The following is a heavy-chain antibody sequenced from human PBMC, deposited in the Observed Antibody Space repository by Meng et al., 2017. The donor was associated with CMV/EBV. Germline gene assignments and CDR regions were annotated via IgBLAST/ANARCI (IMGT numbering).Heavy chain of an antibody. CDR3: ARTYYDFWSGYYGADAFDI. V-gene: IGHV1-2*02. CDR1: GYTFTGYY. J-gene: IGHJ3*02. D-gene: IGHD3-3*01. CDR2: INPNSGGT. Sequence: ASVKVSCKASGYTFTGYYMHWVRQAPGQGLEWMGWINPNSGGTNYAQKFQGRVTMTRDTSISTAYMELSRLRSDDTAVYYCARTYYDFWSGYYGADAFDIWGQGTTVTVSS.